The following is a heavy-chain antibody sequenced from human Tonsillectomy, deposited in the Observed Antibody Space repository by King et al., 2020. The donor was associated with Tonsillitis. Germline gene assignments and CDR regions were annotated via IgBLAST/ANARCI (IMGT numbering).Heavy chain of an antibody. V-gene: IGHV1-8*01. CDR1: GYPFISYD. CDR2: MNPNSGNS. CDR3: ARRGERFLEGLGGYDYGMDV. D-gene: IGHD3-3*01. Sequence: VQLVESGAEVKKPGASVKVSCKASGYPFISYDINWVRQATGQGLEWMGWMNPNSGNSDNAQKFQGRVTMTRNTSISTVYMELSSLRSEDTAVYYCARRGERFLEGLGGYDYGMDVWGQGTTVTVSS. J-gene: IGHJ6*02.